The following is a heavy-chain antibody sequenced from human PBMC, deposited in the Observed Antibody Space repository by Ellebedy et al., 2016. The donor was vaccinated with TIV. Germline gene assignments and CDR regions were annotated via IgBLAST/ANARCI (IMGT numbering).Heavy chain of an antibody. Sequence: GGSLRLSCAAPGFTFSSYWMSWVRQAPGKGLEWVANINQDGSEKYYVDSVKGRFTISRDNAKNSLYLQMNGLGADDTAVYYCVTDGSYGDYRSPTHALEVWGQGTMVTVSS. J-gene: IGHJ3*01. D-gene: IGHD4-17*01. CDR3: VTDGSYGDYRSPTHALEV. V-gene: IGHV3-7*01. CDR1: GFTFSSYW. CDR2: INQDGSEK.